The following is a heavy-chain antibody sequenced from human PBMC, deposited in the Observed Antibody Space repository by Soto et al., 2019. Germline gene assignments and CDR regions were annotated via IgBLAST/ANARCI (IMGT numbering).Heavy chain of an antibody. CDR1: GGTFSSYA. CDR2: IIPIFGTA. D-gene: IGHD2-21*02. J-gene: IGHJ5*02. Sequence: QVQLVQSGAAVKQPGSSVKVSCKASGGTFSSYAISWVGQAPGQGLEWMGGIIPIFGTANYAQKFQGRVTITADESTSTADRELSSLRSEYMSVYYCAQSPYCGGYCYPGRFDPWVQGILVTFSS. V-gene: IGHV1-69*01. CDR3: AQSPYCGGYCYPGRFDP.